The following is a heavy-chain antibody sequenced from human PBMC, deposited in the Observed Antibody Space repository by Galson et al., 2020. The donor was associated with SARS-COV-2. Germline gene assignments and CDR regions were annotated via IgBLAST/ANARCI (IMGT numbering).Heavy chain of an antibody. J-gene: IGHJ4*02. D-gene: IGHD6-19*01. CDR1: GFTFGDYA. V-gene: IGHV3-64*02. CDR3: ARAGGGGWYDY. CDR2: ISSNGDNT. Sequence: AGSLSLSCTASGFTFGDYAMSWFRQAPGKGLEYVSPISSNGDNTSYADSVQCRFTISKDNSKNTLYLQMSSLRPEDMAVYFCARAGGGGWYDYRGQGTLVTVSS.